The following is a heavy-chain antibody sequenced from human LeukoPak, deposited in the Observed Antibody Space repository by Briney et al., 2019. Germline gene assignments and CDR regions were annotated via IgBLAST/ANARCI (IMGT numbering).Heavy chain of an antibody. V-gene: IGHV3-49*04. CDR1: GLTFGDYA. Sequence: GGSLRLSCTASGLTFGDYAMSWVRQAPGKGLEWVGFIRTTAYGGTTEYAASVKGRFNISRDDSKSIAYLQMNSLKTEDTAVYYCTGYDYLVNSRGFAIWGQGTMVTVSS. D-gene: IGHD4-23*01. CDR3: TGYDYLVNSRGFAI. J-gene: IGHJ3*02. CDR2: IRTTAYGGTT.